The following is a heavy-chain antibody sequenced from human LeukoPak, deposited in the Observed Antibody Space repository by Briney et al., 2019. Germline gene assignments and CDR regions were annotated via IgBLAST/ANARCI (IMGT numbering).Heavy chain of an antibody. J-gene: IGHJ4*02. Sequence: SVKVSCKASGGTFSSYAISWVRQAPGQGLEWMGRIIPIFGTANYAQKFQGRVTITTDESTSTAYMELSSLRSEDTAVYYCARENSNLHSSSFSWGQGTLVTVSS. D-gene: IGHD6-6*01. CDR3: ARENSNLHSSSFS. V-gene: IGHV1-69*05. CDR2: IIPIFGTA. CDR1: GGTFSSYA.